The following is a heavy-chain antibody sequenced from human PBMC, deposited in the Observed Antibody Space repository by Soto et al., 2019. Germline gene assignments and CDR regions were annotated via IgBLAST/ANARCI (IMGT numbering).Heavy chain of an antibody. CDR2: ISWNSGSI. CDR1: GFTFDDYA. V-gene: IGHV3-9*01. CDR3: AKDTGGGSGSYYDY. J-gene: IGHJ4*02. D-gene: IGHD3-10*01. Sequence: GGSLRLSCAASGFTFDDYAMHWVRQAPGKGLEWVSGISWNSGSIGYADSVKGRFTISRDNAKNSLYLQMNSLRAEDTALYYCAKDTGGGSGSYYDYWGQGTLVTVSS.